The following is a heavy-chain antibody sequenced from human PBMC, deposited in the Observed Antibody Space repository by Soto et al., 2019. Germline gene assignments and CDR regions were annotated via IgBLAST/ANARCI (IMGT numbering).Heavy chain of an antibody. V-gene: IGHV4-59*01. CDR3: ARDQVVGAINYFDY. CDR2: IYYSGST. J-gene: IGHJ4*02. Sequence: SETLSLTCTVSGGSISSYYWSWIRQPPGKGLEWIGYIYYSGSTNYNPSLKSRVTISVDTSKNQFSMKLRSENAADTAVYYCARDQVVGAINYFDYWGQGTLVTVSS. CDR1: GGSISSYY. D-gene: IGHD1-26*01.